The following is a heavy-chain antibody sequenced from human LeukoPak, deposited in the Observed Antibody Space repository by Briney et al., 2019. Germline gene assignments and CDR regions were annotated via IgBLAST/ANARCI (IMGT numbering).Heavy chain of an antibody. V-gene: IGHV1-2*02. J-gene: IGHJ6*02. CDR3: ARGVVPAAIVYYYGMDV. Sequence: GASVKVSCKASGYTFTGYYMHWVRQAPGQGLEWMGWINPNSGGTNYAQKFQGRVTMTRDTSISTAYMELSRLRSDDTAVYYRARGVVPAAIVYYYGMDVWGQGTTVTVSS. CDR2: INPNSGGT. CDR1: GYTFTGYY. D-gene: IGHD2-2*02.